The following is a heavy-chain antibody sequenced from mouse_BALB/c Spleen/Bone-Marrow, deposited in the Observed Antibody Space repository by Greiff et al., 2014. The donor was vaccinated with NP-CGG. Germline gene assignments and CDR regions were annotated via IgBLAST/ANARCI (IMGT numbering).Heavy chain of an antibody. CDR2: IAPGSDTT. V-gene: IGHV1S41*01. CDR3: ARFPFYYGSSFYYFDY. Sequence: DLVKPGASVKPSCKASGYSFTSYWINWIKQRPGQGLEWIGCIAPGSDTTYYNEMFKGKATLTVDTSSTTAYIQLSSLSSEDSAVYFCARFPFYYGSSFYYFDYWGQGTTLTVSS. D-gene: IGHD1-1*01. J-gene: IGHJ2*01. CDR1: GYSFTSYW.